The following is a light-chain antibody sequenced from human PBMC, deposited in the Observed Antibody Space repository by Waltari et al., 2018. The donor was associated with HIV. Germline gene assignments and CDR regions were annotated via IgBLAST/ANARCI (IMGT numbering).Light chain of an antibody. CDR2: RKN. CDR1: RSNIGAGYA. Sequence: QSVLTQPPSVSGAPGQRVTISCTGSRSNIGAGYAVHWYRQLPGTAPKLLIYRKNQRPSGVPDRFSGSKSGTSASLAISGLRSEDEADYYCAAWDNSLSVLVVFGGGTKLTVL. J-gene: IGLJ2*01. CDR3: AAWDNSLSVLVV. V-gene: IGLV1-40*01.